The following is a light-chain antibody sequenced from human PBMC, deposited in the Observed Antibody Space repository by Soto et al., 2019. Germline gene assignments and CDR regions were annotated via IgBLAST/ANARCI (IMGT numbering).Light chain of an antibody. Sequence: QSVLTQPASVSGSPGQSITISCTGTSSDVGSYNLVSWYQQHPGKAPKLMIYERSKRPSGVSNRFSGSKSGNTASLTISGLQAEDEADYYCCSYAGSSTVIFGGGPKVTVL. CDR3: CSYAGSSTVI. V-gene: IGLV2-23*01. CDR1: SSDVGSYNL. CDR2: ERS. J-gene: IGLJ2*01.